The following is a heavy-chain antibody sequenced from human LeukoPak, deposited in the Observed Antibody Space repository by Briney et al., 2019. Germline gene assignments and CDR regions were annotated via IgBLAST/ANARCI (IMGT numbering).Heavy chain of an antibody. V-gene: IGHV3-30*03. CDR3: AREGSGYDFEY. CDR2: IAYDGSIK. CDR1: GFTFSSYG. Sequence: GGSLRLSCAASGFTFSSYGMSWVRQAPGKGLEWVAVIAYDGSIKYYADSVKGRFTISRDNSENTLFLQMNSLRGEDTAVYYCAREGSGYDFEYWGQGTLVTVSS. J-gene: IGHJ4*02. D-gene: IGHD5-12*01.